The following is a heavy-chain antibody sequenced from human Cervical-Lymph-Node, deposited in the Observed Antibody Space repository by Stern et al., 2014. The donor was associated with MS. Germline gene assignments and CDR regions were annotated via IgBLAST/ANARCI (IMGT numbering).Heavy chain of an antibody. CDR1: GYNFNRHG. CDR3: ARSPKWLSPSAMDV. V-gene: IGHV7-4-1*02. Sequence: QVQLVQSGSELKKPGASVKVSCKASGYNFNRHGMHWVRQVPGQGLEWMGWIDTNSRNPAYAQGFAGRFVFSLDTSVSTAYLQISSLQADDTAIYYCARSPKWLSPSAMDVWGPGTTVTVS. D-gene: IGHD3-22*01. CDR2: IDTNSRNP. J-gene: IGHJ6*02.